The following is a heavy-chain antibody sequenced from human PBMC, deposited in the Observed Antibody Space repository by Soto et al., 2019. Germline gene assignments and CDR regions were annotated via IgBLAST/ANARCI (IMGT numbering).Heavy chain of an antibody. CDR3: ARDHRSYYYDSSGHPQALFEP. Sequence: SETLSLTCTVSGGSLSSGDYYWSWIRQPPGKGLEWIGYIYYSGSTNYNPSLKSRATISIDTPKNQFSLKLSSVTAADTAVYYCARDHRSYYYDSSGHPQALFEPWGLGALVTVSS. V-gene: IGHV4-30-4*01. D-gene: IGHD3-22*01. J-gene: IGHJ5*02. CDR2: IYYSGST. CDR1: GGSLSSGDYY.